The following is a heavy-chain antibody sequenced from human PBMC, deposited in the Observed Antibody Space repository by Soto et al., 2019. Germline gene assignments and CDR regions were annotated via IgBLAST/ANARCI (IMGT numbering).Heavy chain of an antibody. J-gene: IGHJ4*02. D-gene: IGHD2-2*01. CDR1: GGSISSGGYY. Sequence: PSETLSLTCTVSGGSISSGGYYWNWIRQPPGKGLEWIGYIYYSGDIYYSPSLKSRVTISLDTSKNQFSLKASDTAMYYCARRYCSSVSCYLDYWGQGTLVTVSS. V-gene: IGHV4-31*03. CDR2: IYYSGDI. CDR3: ARRYCSSVSCYLDY.